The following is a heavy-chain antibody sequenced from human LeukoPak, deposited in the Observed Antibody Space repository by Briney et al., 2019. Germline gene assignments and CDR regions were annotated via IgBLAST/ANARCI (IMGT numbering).Heavy chain of an antibody. J-gene: IGHJ6*02. CDR3: ARTLSSCTGGKCYTSYYYAMDV. Sequence: PGGSLRLSCAASGFTFNNYAMSWVRQAPGKGLEWVSVISGSAVSTYYADSVRGRFTISRDNAENSLYLQMRSLRAEDTAVFYCARTLSSCTGGKCYTSYYYAMDVWGQGTTVTVSS. CDR1: GFTFNNYA. CDR2: ISGSAVST. V-gene: IGHV3-23*01. D-gene: IGHD2-15*01.